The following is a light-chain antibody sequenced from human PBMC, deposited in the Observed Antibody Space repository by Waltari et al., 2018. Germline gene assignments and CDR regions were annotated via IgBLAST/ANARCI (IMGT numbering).Light chain of an antibody. CDR1: SSDVGGYNY. V-gene: IGLV2-23*02. Sequence: PGQSITISCTGTSSDVGGYNYVSWYQQYPDKAPKPMIYDVSKRPSGVSNRFSGSKSGNTASLTISGLQAEDEADYYCCSYAGSSTHVLFGGGTKLTVL. CDR3: CSYAGSSTHVL. J-gene: IGLJ2*01. CDR2: DVS.